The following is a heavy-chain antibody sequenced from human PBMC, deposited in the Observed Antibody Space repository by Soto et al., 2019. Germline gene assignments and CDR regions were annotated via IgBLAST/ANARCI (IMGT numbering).Heavy chain of an antibody. CDR2: INPNSGGT. CDR1: GYTFTGYY. J-gene: IGHJ6*02. D-gene: IGHD6-13*01. CDR3: ARELGAAGHGHYYYGMDV. V-gene: IGHV1-2*04. Sequence: SVKVSCKASGYTFTGYYMHWVRQAPGQGLEWMGWINPNSGGTNYAQKFQGWVTMTRDTSISTAYMELSRLRSDDTAVYYCARELGAAGHGHYYYGMDVWGQGTTVTVS.